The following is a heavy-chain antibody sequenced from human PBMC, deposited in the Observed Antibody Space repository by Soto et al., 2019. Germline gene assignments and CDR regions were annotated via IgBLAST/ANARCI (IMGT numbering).Heavy chain of an antibody. V-gene: IGHV3-30-3*01. Sequence: QVQLVESGGGVVQPERSLRLSCAASGFTFSSYAMHWVRQAPGKGLEWVAVISYDGSNKYYADSVKGRFTISRDNSKNTLYLQMNSLRAEDTAVYYCQSSYRGARTYPVVDYWGQGTLVTVSS. CDR3: QSSYRGARTYPVVDY. CDR2: ISYDGSNK. J-gene: IGHJ4*02. CDR1: GFTFSSYA. D-gene: IGHD1-26*01.